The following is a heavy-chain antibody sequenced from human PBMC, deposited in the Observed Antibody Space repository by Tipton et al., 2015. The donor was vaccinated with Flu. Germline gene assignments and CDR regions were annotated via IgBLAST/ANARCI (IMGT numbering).Heavy chain of an antibody. J-gene: IGHJ4*02. Sequence: SLRLSCATSGFTVSRNFMSWVRQAPGKGLEWVSVIYSGGNTYYADSVKGRFTISRDNSKNTLYLQMNSLRAEDTAVYYCASGSGSYYNALDYWGQGTLVTVSS. CDR1: GFTVSRNF. CDR3: ASGSGSYYNALDY. CDR2: IYSGGNT. D-gene: IGHD3-10*01. V-gene: IGHV3-66*02.